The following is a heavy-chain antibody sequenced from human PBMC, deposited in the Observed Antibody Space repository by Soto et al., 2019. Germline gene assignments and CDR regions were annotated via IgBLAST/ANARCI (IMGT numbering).Heavy chain of an antibody. J-gene: IGHJ3*02. CDR3: ARNLGYYDSSGYYRDAFDI. D-gene: IGHD3-22*01. V-gene: IGHV4-59*01. CDR1: GGSISSYY. Sequence: SETLSLTCTVSGGSISSYYWSWIRQPPGKGLEWIGYIYYSGSTNYNPSLKSRVTISVDTSKNQFSLKLSSVTAADTAVYYCARNLGYYDSSGYYRDAFDIWGQGTMVTVSS. CDR2: IYYSGST.